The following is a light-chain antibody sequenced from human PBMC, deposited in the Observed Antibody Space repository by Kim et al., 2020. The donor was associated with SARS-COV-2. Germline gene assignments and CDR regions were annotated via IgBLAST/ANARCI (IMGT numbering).Light chain of an antibody. CDR1: QGISTY. CDR3: QQYSAYPLT. Sequence: IQMTQSPSSLSASVGDRVTITCRASQGISTYLAWFQQKSGEAPKSLIYGASSLQSGVPTKFSGSGSGTDFTLTISSLQSEDFATYYCQQYSAYPLTFGGGTKVDIK. J-gene: IGKJ4*01. V-gene: IGKV1-16*02. CDR2: GAS.